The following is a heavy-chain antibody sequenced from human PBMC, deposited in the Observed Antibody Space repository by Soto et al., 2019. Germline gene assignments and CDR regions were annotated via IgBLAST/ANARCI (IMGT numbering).Heavy chain of an antibody. CDR1: GGSISSGDYY. J-gene: IGHJ5*02. V-gene: IGHV4-31*03. CDR2: ISFSGST. CDR3: ARAASPHRSVYEWYWFDP. Sequence: QVQLQESGPGLVKPSQTLSLTCTVSGGSISSGDYYWSWIRQHPGKGLEWIGYISFSGSTYYNPSLKSRVTISADTSKNQFSLKLSSVTAADTAVYYCARAASPHRSVYEWYWFDPWGQGTLVTVSS. D-gene: IGHD5-12*01.